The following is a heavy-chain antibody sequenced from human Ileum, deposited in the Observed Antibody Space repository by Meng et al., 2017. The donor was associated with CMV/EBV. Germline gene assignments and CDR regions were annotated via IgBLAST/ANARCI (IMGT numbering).Heavy chain of an antibody. CDR3: ARDLSPDYGDQGVGY. CDR1: MSSSSYK. CDR2: IYYGRST. Sequence: MSSSSYKGGRVREPARKGLGWIGSIYYGRSTYYSPSLKSRITISVDTSKNQFSLKLSSVTAADTAVYYCARDLSPDYGDQGVGYWGQGTLVTVSS. J-gene: IGHJ4*02. V-gene: IGHV4-39*07. D-gene: IGHD4-17*01.